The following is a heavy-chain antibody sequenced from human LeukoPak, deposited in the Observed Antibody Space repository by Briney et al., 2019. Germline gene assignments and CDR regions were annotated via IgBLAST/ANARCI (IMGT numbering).Heavy chain of an antibody. J-gene: IGHJ3*02. D-gene: IGHD2-21*02. V-gene: IGHV3-30-3*01. CDR2: ISYDGSNK. CDR1: GFTFSSYA. CDR3: ARDYCGGDCQPAFDI. Sequence: PGRSLRLSCAASGFTFSSYAMHWVRQAPGKGLEWVAVISYDGSNKYYADSVKGRFTISRDNSKNTLYLQMNSLRAEDTAVYYCARDYCGGDCQPAFDIWGQGTMVTVSS.